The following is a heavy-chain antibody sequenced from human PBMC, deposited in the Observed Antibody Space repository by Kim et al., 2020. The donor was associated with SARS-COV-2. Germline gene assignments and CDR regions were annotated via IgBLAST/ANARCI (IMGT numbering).Heavy chain of an antibody. CDR3: ARHDPQWLRFEGYFDY. D-gene: IGHD5-12*01. Sequence: SETLSLTCTVSGGSISSSSYYWGWIRQPPGKGLEWIGSIYYSGSTYYNPSLKSRVTISVDTSKNQFSLNLSSVTAADTAVYYCARHDPQWLRFEGYFDYWGQGTLVTVSS. CDR1: GGSISSSSYY. V-gene: IGHV4-39*01. CDR2: IYYSGST. J-gene: IGHJ4*02.